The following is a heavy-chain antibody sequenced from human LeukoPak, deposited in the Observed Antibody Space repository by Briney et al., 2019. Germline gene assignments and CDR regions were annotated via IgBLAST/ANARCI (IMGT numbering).Heavy chain of an antibody. CDR2: ISSSSSYI. CDR1: GFTFSSYS. J-gene: IGHJ4*02. V-gene: IGHV3-21*01. CDR3: ARDRHDYGDPFDY. D-gene: IGHD4-17*01. Sequence: AGSLRLSCAASGFTFSSYSMNWVRQAPGKGLEWVSSISSSSSYIYYADSVKGRFTISRDNAKNSLYLQMNSLRAEDTAVYYCARDRHDYGDPFDYWGQGTLVTVSS.